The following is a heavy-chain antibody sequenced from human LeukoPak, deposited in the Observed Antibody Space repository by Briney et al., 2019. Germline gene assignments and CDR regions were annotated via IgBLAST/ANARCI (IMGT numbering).Heavy chain of an antibody. J-gene: IGHJ4*02. CDR1: GFTFSLYD. CDR2: INDDSSDI. Sequence: GGSLRLSCAASGFTFSLYDMNWVGQAPGKGREWVSYINDDSSDIHYAGSVRGRFTISRDDARKTLYLQLSSLRVEDTAVYYCARDTFQPGLIDSWGQGTLVTVSS. D-gene: IGHD2-2*01. CDR3: ARDTFQPGLIDS. V-gene: IGHV3-21*05.